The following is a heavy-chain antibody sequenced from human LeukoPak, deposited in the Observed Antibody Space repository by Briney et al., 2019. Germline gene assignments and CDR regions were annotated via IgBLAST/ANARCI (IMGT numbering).Heavy chain of an antibody. Sequence: GASVKVSCKASGYTLTSYGISWVRQAPGQGLEWMGWISVYNDNTNYAQKLQGRVTMTTDTSTSTAYMELRSLRSDDTAVYYCARVDIVVGGGDFDYWGQGTLVTVSS. J-gene: IGHJ4*02. CDR2: ISVYNDNT. V-gene: IGHV1-18*01. CDR1: GYTLTSYG. CDR3: ARVDIVVGGGDFDY. D-gene: IGHD2-2*01.